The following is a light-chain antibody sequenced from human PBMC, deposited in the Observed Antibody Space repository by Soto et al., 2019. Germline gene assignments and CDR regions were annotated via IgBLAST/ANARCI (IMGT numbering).Light chain of an antibody. CDR1: SSDVGGYNY. CDR2: EVS. J-gene: IGLJ3*02. CDR3: SSYTSTNTWV. Sequence: QPVLTQPASVSGSPGQSITISCTGTSSDVGGYNYVSWYQQHPDKAPKFLIYEVSNRPSGVSNRFSGSKSGNTASLTISGLQAEDEADYYCSSYTSTNTWVFGGGTKLTVL. V-gene: IGLV2-14*01.